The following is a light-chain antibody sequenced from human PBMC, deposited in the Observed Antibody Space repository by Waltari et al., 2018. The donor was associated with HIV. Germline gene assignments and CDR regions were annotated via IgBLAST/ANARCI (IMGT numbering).Light chain of an antibody. J-gene: IGLJ2*01. CDR2: NNN. CDR3: ATWDDSLNAVL. CDR1: TSNIGSNS. Sequence: QSVLPQPPSASGTPGQGVFISCSGTTSNIGSNSVNWYQLVPGAAPMLLIYNNNERPSGVPDRIAGSKSGTSASLAISGLQSEDEGDYYCATWDDSLNAVLFGGGTKVTVL. V-gene: IGLV1-44*01.